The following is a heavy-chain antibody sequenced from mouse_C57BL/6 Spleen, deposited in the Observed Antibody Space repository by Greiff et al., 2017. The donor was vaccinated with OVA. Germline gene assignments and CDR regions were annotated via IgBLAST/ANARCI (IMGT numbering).Heavy chain of an antibody. CDR1: GYTFTSYW. V-gene: IGHV1-64*01. CDR2: IHPNSGST. D-gene: IGHD2-4*01. CDR3: ARGHDYDWFAY. J-gene: IGHJ3*01. Sequence: VQLQQPGAELVKPGASVKLSCKASGYTFTSYWMHWVKQRPGQGLEWIGMIHPNSGSTNYNEKFKSKATLTVDKSSSTAYMQLSSLTSEDSAVYYCARGHDYDWFAYWGQGTLVTVSA.